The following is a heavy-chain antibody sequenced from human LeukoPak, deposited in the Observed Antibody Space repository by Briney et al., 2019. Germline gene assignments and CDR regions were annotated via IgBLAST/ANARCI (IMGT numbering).Heavy chain of an antibody. CDR3: AKGSSGYFFAL. Sequence: GGALRLSCAASGFIFNNYGLVWVRQAPGKGLEWVSAISNDGWGTTYADFVKVRVSVSTDNSKNTLFLQMNSLRAEDTALYYCAKGSSGYFFALWGQGTLVTVSS. CDR1: GFIFNNYG. D-gene: IGHD3-22*01. V-gene: IGHV3-23*01. J-gene: IGHJ4*02. CDR2: ISNDGWGT.